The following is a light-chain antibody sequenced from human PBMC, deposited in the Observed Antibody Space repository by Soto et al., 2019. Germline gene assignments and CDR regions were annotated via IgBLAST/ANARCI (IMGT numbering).Light chain of an antibody. J-gene: IGKJ4*01. CDR1: QGISSW. Sequence: DIQMTQSPSSVSASVGDRVTITCRASQGISSWLAWYQHKPGKAPKLLIYAASSLQSGVPSRFSGSGSGTDITLTSSILHPEDVATYYCQQANCFPLTFGGGTKVDIK. CDR2: AAS. CDR3: QQANCFPLT. V-gene: IGKV1-12*01.